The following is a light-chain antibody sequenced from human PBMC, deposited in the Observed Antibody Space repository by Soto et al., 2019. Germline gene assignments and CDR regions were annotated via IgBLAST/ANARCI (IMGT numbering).Light chain of an antibody. V-gene: IGKV1-39*01. CDR3: KQSYRTPVT. CDR2: KAS. CDR1: QGISTY. J-gene: IGKJ5*01. Sequence: DLQLTKSPSFLSASVGATVTITCRARQGISTYLAWYQQKPGKAPKLLIYKASTLKSGVQPRFSGSGSGTDFTLTIRSLQPEDVATYFCKQSYRTPVTFGQGTRVDIK.